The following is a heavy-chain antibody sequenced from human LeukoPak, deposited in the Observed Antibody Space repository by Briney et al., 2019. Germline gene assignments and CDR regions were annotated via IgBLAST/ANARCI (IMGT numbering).Heavy chain of an antibody. D-gene: IGHD2-2*01. CDR1: GGTFTSYG. CDR2: IIPIFGTA. J-gene: IGHJ6*02. V-gene: IGHV1-69*13. CDR3: ARERLYCSSTSCYVQGWSQGYGMDV. Sequence: ASVKVSCKASGGTFTSYGISWVRQAPGQGLEWMGGIIPIFGTANYAQKFQGRVTITADESTSTAYMELSSLRSEDTAVYYCARERLYCSSTSCYVQGWSQGYGMDVWGQGTTVTVSS.